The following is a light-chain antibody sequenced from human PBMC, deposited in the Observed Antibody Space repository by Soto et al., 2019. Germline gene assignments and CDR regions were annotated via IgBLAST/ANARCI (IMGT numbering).Light chain of an antibody. J-gene: IGKJ1*01. Sequence: EIVLTQSPGTLSLSPGERATLSCRASQSVSSNYLAWYQRKPGQAPRLLIYGASNRATGIPNRFSGSVSGTDFTLTITRLEPEDFLVYYCQQYGSSPPTFGQGTKVE. CDR1: QSVSSNY. CDR3: QQYGSSPPT. V-gene: IGKV3-20*01. CDR2: GAS.